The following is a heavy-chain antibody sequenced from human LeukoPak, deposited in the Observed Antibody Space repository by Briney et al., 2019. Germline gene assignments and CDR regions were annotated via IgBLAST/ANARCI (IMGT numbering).Heavy chain of an antibody. CDR3: ASSRYYKYNWFDP. CDR1: GGTLSSYA. V-gene: IGHV1-69*01. J-gene: IGHJ5*02. Sequence: SVKVSCKASGGTLSSYAISWVRQAPGQGLEWMGVIIPIFGTANYAQKFQGRVTITADESTSTAYMELSSLRSEDTAVYYCASSRYYKYNWFDPWGQGTLVTVSS. CDR2: IIPIFGTA. D-gene: IGHD3-10*01.